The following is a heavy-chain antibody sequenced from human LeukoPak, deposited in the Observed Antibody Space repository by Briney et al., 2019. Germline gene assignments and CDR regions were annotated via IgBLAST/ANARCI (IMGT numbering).Heavy chain of an antibody. CDR1: GYSISSGYH. D-gene: IGHD3-22*01. J-gene: IGHJ6*03. V-gene: IGHV4-38-2*02. CDR2: IYRSGSGSA. Sequence: PSETLSLTCAVSGYSISSGYHWGWVRQAPGKGLEWIGSIYRSGSGSAYYNPSLQSRVTVSIDTSKNQFSLNMRSVTAADTAVYYCARDFLYEHYDGFYYHYYMDVWGKGTTVTVAS. CDR3: ARDFLYEHYDGFYYHYYMDV.